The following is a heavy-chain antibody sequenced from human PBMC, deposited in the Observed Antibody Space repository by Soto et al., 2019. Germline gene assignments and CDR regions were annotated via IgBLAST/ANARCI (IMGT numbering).Heavy chain of an antibody. Sequence: WRTCALCVGSVSGFWWSWIRKSAGKGLEWIGRIYATGTTGYNPSLKSRVMMSVDTSKKQFSMKLRFVTAAYTAVYYCVRDGTRTLRACFAPWRNRTSVTVSS. CDR2: IYATGTT. CDR1: VGSVSGFW. D-gene: IGHD1-1*01. CDR3: VRDGTRTLRACFAP. J-gene: IGHJ5*02. V-gene: IGHV4-4*07.